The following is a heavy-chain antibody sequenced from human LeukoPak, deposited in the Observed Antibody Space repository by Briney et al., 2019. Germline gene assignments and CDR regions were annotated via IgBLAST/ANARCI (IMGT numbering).Heavy chain of an antibody. D-gene: IGHD3-10*01. CDR2: IIPNLGIA. CDR1: GGTFSSYA. V-gene: IGHV1-69*04. Sequence: SVKVSCKASGGTFSSYAISWVRQAPGQGLEWMGRIIPNLGIANYAQKFQGRVTITADKSTSTAYMELSSLRSEDTAVYYCAGGLIRAPPDYWGQGTLVTVSS. J-gene: IGHJ4*02. CDR3: AGGLIRAPPDY.